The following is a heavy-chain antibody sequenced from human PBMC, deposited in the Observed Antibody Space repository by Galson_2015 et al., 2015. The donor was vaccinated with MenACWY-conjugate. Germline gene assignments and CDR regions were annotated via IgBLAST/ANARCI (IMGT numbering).Heavy chain of an antibody. CDR2: ISAYNGNT. CDR3: ARDLRVAATGDYFDY. V-gene: IGHV1-18*01. D-gene: IGHD2-15*01. J-gene: IGHJ4*02. CDR1: GYTFTSYG. Sequence: QSGAEVKKPGESLKISCKASGYTFTSYGISWVRQAPGQGLEWMGWISAYNGNTNYAQKLQGRVTMTTDTSTSTAYMELRSLRSDDTAVYYCARDLRVAATGDYFDYWGQGTLVTVSS.